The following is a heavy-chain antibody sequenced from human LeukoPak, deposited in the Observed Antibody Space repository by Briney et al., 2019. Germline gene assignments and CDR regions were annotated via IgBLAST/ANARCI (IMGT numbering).Heavy chain of an antibody. CDR1: GGSISSRGCY. CDR2: IYYSGST. Sequence: PSETLSLTCTVSGGSISSRGCYWSWIRQHPGKGLEWIGYIYYSGSTYYNPSLKSRVTISVDTSKNHFSLKLSSVTVADTAVYYCARVIQSIPTGNNWFDPWGQGTLVTVSS. V-gene: IGHV4-31*03. CDR3: ARVIQSIPTGNNWFDP. J-gene: IGHJ5*02. D-gene: IGHD2-21*01.